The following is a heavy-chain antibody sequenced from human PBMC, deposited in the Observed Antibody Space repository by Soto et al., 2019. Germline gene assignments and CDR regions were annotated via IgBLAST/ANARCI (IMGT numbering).Heavy chain of an antibody. Sequence: KASETLSLTCSVSGAALNSGNYYWSWIRQVPGKGLEWIGHIYVTGAVDYNPSLRDRITISQDTSERQFSLNLGLVTAADTAVYYCARLRIATNNYKWFDPWGQGTLVTVSS. CDR2: IYVTGAV. CDR1: GAALNSGNYY. CDR3: ARLRIATNNYKWFDP. J-gene: IGHJ5*02. D-gene: IGHD2-21*01. V-gene: IGHV4-31*02.